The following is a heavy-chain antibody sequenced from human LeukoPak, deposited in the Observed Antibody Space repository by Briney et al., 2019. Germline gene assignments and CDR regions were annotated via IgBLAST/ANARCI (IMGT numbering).Heavy chain of an antibody. V-gene: IGHV3-48*01. J-gene: IGHJ4*02. CDR1: GFTFSSYP. Sequence: PGGSLRLSCAASGFTFSSYPMDWVRQAPGKGLEWTSHISSGSSTIYYADSVKGRFTVSRDNAKNSLYLQMNSLRAEDTAVYYCARDHYGSQGYWGQGTLVTVSS. D-gene: IGHD3-10*01. CDR3: ARDHYGSQGY. CDR2: ISSGSSTI.